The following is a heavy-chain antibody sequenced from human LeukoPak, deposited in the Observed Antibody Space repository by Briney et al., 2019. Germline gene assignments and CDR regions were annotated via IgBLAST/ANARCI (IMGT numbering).Heavy chain of an antibody. D-gene: IGHD6-19*01. J-gene: IGHJ6*02. CDR2: ISSSSSYI. V-gene: IGHV3-21*01. CDR3: AREQWLVRYYYYGMDV. CDR1: GFTFSSYS. Sequence: GGSLRLSCAASGFTFSSYSMNWVRQAPGKGLEWVSYISSSSSYIYYADSVKGRFTISRDNAKNSLYLQMNSLRAEDTAVYYCAREQWLVRYYYYGMDVWGQGTTVTVSS.